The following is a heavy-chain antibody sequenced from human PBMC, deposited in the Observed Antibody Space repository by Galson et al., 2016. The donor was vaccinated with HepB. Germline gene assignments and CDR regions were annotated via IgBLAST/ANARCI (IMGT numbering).Heavy chain of an antibody. Sequence: SETLSLTCGVYGGSFNGYFWTWIRQSPGKGLEWIGEFNQSGRTKYNPSLESRVTISVDTSKNQFSLKLTSVTAADTAVYYCARGHTIIGVVIRLGPPIFYDNWGQGTLVTVSS. V-gene: IGHV4-34*01. CDR3: ARGHTIIGVVIRLGPPIFYDN. CDR1: GGSFNGYF. J-gene: IGHJ4*02. CDR2: FNQSGRT. D-gene: IGHD3-3*01.